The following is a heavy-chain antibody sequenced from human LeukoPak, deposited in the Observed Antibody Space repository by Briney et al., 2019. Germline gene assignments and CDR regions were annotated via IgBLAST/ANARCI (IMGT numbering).Heavy chain of an antibody. CDR2: INPNSGAT. CDR1: GYTLTGLY. D-gene: IGHD3-16*01. CDR3: ARDGGFDY. Sequence: ASVKVSCKASGYTLTGLYMHWVRQAPGQGLEWMGWINPNSGATNYAQKFQGRVTMTRDTSITTTYMELSTLRSDDTGVYYCARDGGFDYWGQGTLVTVSS. J-gene: IGHJ4*02. V-gene: IGHV1-2*02.